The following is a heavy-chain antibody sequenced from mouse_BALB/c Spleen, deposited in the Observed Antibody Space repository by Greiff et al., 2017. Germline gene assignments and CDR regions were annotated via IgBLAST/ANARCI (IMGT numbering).Heavy chain of an antibody. Sequence: VQLKESGPGLVKPSQSLSLTCTVTGYSITSDYAWNWIRQFPGNKLEWMGYISYSGSTSYNPSLKSRISITRDTSKNQFFLQLNSVTTEDTATYYCAREDGYGFAYWGQGTLVTVSA. CDR2: ISYSGST. CDR1: GYSITSDYA. J-gene: IGHJ3*01. CDR3: AREDGYGFAY. D-gene: IGHD2-2*01. V-gene: IGHV3-2*02.